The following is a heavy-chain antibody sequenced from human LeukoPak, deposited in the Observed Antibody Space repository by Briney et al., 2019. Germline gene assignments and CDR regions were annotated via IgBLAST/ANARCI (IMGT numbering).Heavy chain of an antibody. CDR2: IIPIFGTA. V-gene: IGHV1-69*05. D-gene: IGHD4-23*01. CDR1: GGTFSSYA. J-gene: IGHJ5*02. Sequence: VASVKVSCKASGGTFSSYAISWVRQAPGQGLEWMGGIIPIFGTANYAQKFQGRVTITTDESTSTAYMELSSLRSEDTAVYYCARAGSLWWYGGPNWFDPWGQGTLVTVSS. CDR3: ARAGSLWWYGGPNWFDP.